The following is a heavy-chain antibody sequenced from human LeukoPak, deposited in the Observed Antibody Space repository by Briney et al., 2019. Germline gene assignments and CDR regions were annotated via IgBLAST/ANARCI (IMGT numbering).Heavy chain of an antibody. J-gene: IGHJ4*02. CDR2: ISGSGDST. D-gene: IGHD3-10*01. V-gene: IGHV3-23*01. CDR3: AKDHGLHNPVYFDY. CDR1: GFTFSSYA. Sequence: GGSLRLSCAASGFTFSSYAMSWVRQAPGKGLEWVSSISGSGDSTYYADSVKGRFTISRDNSKNTLYLQMNSLRAEDAAVYYCAKDHGLHNPVYFDYWGQGTLVTVSS.